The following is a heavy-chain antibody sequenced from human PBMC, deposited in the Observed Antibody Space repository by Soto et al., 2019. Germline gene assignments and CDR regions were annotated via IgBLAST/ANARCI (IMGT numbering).Heavy chain of an antibody. J-gene: IGHJ6*03. CDR1: GYSFTSYD. CDR3: ARGGFLEPHMDV. Sequence: QVQLVQSGAEVKKPGASVKVSCKASGYSFTSYDMNWVRQVPGQGPEWMGWMNPNSADTGYAQKFQGRVTMSRNMSTRPMYMELSGLTSEDTAVYSGARGGFLEPHMDVWGRGTTVTVSS. V-gene: IGHV1-8*01. CDR2: MNPNSADT.